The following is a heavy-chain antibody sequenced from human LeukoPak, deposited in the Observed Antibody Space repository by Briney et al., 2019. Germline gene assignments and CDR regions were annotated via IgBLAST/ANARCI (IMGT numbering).Heavy chain of an antibody. D-gene: IGHD6-13*01. V-gene: IGHV7-4-1*02. J-gene: IGHJ4*02. CDR3: ARGGSGRSGIAAAGTTDY. CDR2: NTGNP. Sequence: NTGNPTYAQGFTGRFVFSLDTSVSTAYLQISSLKAEDTAVYYCARGGSGRSGIAAAGTTDYWGQGTLVTVSS.